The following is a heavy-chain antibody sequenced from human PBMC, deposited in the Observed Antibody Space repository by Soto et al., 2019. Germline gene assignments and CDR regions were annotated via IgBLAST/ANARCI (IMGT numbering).Heavy chain of an antibody. J-gene: IGHJ4*02. CDR2: ISGSGDKA. V-gene: IGHV3-23*01. CDR1: EITFSRYA. Sequence: EVQLLESGGGLAQPVGSLRLTCVASEITFSRYAMSWVRQAPGKGLEWVSGISGSGDKADFADSVKGRFTISRDNSKNTLHLQMNSLRVEDTAVYYCVKARGPYSRGYDLDYWGQGTLVTVSS. D-gene: IGHD3-22*01. CDR3: VKARGPYSRGYDLDY.